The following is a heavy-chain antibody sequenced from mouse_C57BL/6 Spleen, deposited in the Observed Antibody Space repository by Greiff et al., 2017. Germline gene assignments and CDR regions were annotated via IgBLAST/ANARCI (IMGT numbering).Heavy chain of an antibody. Sequence: QVQLKESGPELVKPGASVKISCKASGYAFSSSWMNWVKQRPGKGLEWIGRIYPGDGDTNYNGKFKGKATLTADKSSSTAYMQRSSLTSEDSAVYFCARGLAYFDYWGQGTTLTVSS. D-gene: IGHD4-1*01. CDR1: GYAFSSSW. CDR2: IYPGDGDT. V-gene: IGHV1-82*01. CDR3: ARGLAYFDY. J-gene: IGHJ2*01.